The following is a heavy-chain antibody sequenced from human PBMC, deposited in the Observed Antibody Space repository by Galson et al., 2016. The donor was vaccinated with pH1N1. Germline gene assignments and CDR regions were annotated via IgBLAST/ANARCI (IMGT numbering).Heavy chain of an antibody. V-gene: IGHV3-33*01. CDR1: GGTFNNHA. J-gene: IGHJ6*02. CDR2: IWYDGSKK. D-gene: IGHD3-22*01. Sequence: SCKASGGTFNNHALIWVRQAPGKGLEWVAVIWYDGSKKFHGDSVKGRFTSSRDNSKNMLYLEMDSLRAEDTAVYYCARNIEKYYDSHGYYGNYYYSGMDLWGQGTTVTVSS. CDR3: ARNIEKYYDSHGYYGNYYYSGMDL.